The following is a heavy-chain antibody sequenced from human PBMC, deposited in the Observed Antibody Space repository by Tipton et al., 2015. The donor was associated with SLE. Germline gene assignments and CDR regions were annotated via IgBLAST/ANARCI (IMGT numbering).Heavy chain of an antibody. CDR3: ARIAVAGRDY. CDR2: ISSSSSTI. V-gene: IGHV3-48*01. Sequence: SLRLSCAASGFTFSSYSMNWVRQAPGKGLEWVSYISSSSSTIYYADSVKGRFTISRANAKNSLYLQMNSLRAEDTAVYYCARIAVAGRDYWGQGTLVTVSS. J-gene: IGHJ4*02. CDR1: GFTFSSYS. D-gene: IGHD6-19*01.